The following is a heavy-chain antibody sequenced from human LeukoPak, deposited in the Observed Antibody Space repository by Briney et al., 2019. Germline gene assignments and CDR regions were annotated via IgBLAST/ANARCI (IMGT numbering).Heavy chain of an antibody. D-gene: IGHD6-19*01. CDR3: ARDRIAVQGDGFDI. CDR2: IYHSGST. J-gene: IGHJ3*02. CDR1: GYSISSAYY. V-gene: IGHV4-38-2*02. Sequence: PSETLSLTCTVSGYSISSAYYWGWIRQPPGKGLEWIGSIYHSGSTYYNPSLKRRVTISADTSKNQFSLKLSSLTAADTAVYYCARDRIAVQGDGFDIWGQGTMVTVSS.